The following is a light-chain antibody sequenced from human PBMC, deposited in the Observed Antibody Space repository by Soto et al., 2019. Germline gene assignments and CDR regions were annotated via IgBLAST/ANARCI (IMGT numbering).Light chain of an antibody. Sequence: DIVMTQSPDSLAVSLGESATINCKSSQSVLYSSNNKNYLAWYQQKSGQPPKLLIYWASTRESGVPDRFSGSGSGTDFTLTISSLQVEDVAVYYCQQYYSTPWTFGQGTKLEIK. J-gene: IGKJ2*02. V-gene: IGKV4-1*01. CDR3: QQYYSTPWT. CDR2: WAS. CDR1: QSVLYSSNNKNY.